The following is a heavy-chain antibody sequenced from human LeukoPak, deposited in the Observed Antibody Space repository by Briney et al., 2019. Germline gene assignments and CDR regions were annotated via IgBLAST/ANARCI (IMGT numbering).Heavy chain of an antibody. CDR1: GGSISSYY. CDR2: IYYSGST. D-gene: IGHD1-26*01. V-gene: IGHV4-59*01. CDR3: ARTGYGRDYYGMDV. Sequence: SETLSLTCTVSGGSISSYYWSWIRQPPGKGLEWIGYIYYSGSTNYNPSLKSRVTISIDTPKNQVSLRVTSVTAADTAVYYCARTGYGRDYYGMDVWGQGTTVTVSS. J-gene: IGHJ6*02.